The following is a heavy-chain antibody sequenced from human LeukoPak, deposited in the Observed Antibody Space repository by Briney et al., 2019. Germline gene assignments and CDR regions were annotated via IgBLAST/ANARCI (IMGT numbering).Heavy chain of an antibody. V-gene: IGHV1-69*01. CDR1: GGTFSSYA. Sequence: ASVKVSCKASGGTFSSYAISWVRQAPGQGLEWMGGIIPIFGTANYAQKFQGRVTITADESTSTAYMELSSLRSEDTAVYYCASSRVKKDSYYYYYYYMDVWGKGTTVTVSS. CDR3: ASSRVKKDSYYYYYYYMDV. J-gene: IGHJ6*03. CDR2: IIPIFGTA. D-gene: IGHD2-15*01.